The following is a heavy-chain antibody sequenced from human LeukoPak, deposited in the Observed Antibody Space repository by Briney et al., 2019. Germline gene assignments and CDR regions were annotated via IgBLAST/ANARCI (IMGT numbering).Heavy chain of an antibody. CDR3: ARGDVNPIYDYDSSGYP. V-gene: IGHV3-74*01. CDR2: INSDGSST. D-gene: IGHD3-22*01. Sequence: GGSLRLSCAASGFTFSSYWMHWVRQAPGKGLVWVSRINSDGSSTSYADSVKGRFTISRDNAKNTLYLQMDSLRGEDTAVYYCARGDVNPIYDYDSSGYPWGQGTLVTVSS. CDR1: GFTFSSYW. J-gene: IGHJ4*02.